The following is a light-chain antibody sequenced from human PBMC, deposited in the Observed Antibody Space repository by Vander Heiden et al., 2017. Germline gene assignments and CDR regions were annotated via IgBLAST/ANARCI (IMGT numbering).Light chain of an antibody. V-gene: IGKV1-5*03. J-gene: IGKJ4*01. CDR2: KAS. CDR1: QSISVW. CDR3: QQYSTYLLS. Sequence: DIQMPQSPSTLSASVGDRVTITCRASQSISVWLAWYQQKPGKAPKLLIYKASNFENGVPSRFSGSGSETEFTLTINSLQPDDFASYFCQQYSTYLLSFGGGTKLEVK.